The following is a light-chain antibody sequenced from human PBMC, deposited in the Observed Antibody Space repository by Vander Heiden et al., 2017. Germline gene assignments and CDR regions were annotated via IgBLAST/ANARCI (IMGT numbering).Light chain of an antibody. J-gene: IGLJ3*02. CDR1: ALPKKF. V-gene: IGLV3-10*01. Sequence: SYELTQPPSVSVSPGQTARITCSGDALPKKFAYWYQQKSGQAPVLVIFEDTKRPSGIPKRFSGSSSGTLATLTISGAHVEDEADYYCYSTDSNGNQGVFGGGTKVTVL. CDR3: YSTDSNGNQGV. CDR2: EDT.